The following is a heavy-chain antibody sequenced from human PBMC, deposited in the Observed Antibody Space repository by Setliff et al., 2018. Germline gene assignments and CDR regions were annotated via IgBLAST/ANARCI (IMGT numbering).Heavy chain of an antibody. CDR2: INSDGSST. V-gene: IGHV3-74*01. D-gene: IGHD3-10*01. CDR1: GFTFSSHW. CDR3: ARDPISGSYYVTHNWFDP. J-gene: IGHJ5*02. Sequence: GGSLRLSCAAAGFTFSSHWMHWVRQAPGKGLVWVSRINSDGSSTSYADSVKGRFTISRDNAKNTLYLQMNSLRAEDTAVYYCARDPISGSYYVTHNWFDPWGQGTLVTVSS.